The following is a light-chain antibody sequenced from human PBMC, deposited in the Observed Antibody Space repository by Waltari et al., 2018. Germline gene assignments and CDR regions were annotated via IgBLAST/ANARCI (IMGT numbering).Light chain of an antibody. Sequence: DIQMTQSPSTLSASLGDRVTLTCRASQSLSSWLAWYQQSPGKAPKLLVYDASTLQSGVPSRFSGSGSGTEFTLTISSLQPEDFATYYCQHYTRYSITFGQGTRLEIK. CDR1: QSLSSW. CDR2: DAS. CDR3: QHYTRYSIT. V-gene: IGKV1-5*01. J-gene: IGKJ5*01.